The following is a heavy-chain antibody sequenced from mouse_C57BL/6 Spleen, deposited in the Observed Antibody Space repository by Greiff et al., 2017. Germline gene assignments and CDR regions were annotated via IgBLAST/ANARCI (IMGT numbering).Heavy chain of an antibody. CDR2: ISSGSSNI. CDR1: GFTFSDYG. V-gene: IGHV5-17*01. J-gene: IGHJ4*01. CDR3: ARSYYDAMGY. D-gene: IGHD2-12*01. Sequence: EVKLVESGGGLVKPGGSLKLSCAASGFTFSDYGMHWVRQAPEKGLEWVAYISSGSSNIYYADTVKGRITISRDTAKNTLFLQMASLRSEDTAMYYCARSYYDAMGYWGQGASVTVSS.